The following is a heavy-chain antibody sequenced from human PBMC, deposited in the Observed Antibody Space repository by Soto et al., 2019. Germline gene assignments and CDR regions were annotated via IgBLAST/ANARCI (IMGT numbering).Heavy chain of an antibody. CDR1: GGSISSYY. Sequence: QSQTLSLTCTVSGGSISSYYWSWIRQPPGKGLEWIGYIYYSGSTNYNPSLKSRVTKSVDTAKNQFSLKLSSVTAADTAVYYCARDLGYCSGGSCYPDDAFDIWGQGTMVTVSS. J-gene: IGHJ3*02. D-gene: IGHD2-15*01. CDR2: IYYSGST. CDR3: ARDLGYCSGGSCYPDDAFDI. V-gene: IGHV4-59*01.